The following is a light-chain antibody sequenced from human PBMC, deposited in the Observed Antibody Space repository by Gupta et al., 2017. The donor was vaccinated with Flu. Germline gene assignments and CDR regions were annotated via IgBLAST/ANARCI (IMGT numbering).Light chain of an antibody. CDR1: NIGSKS. CDR2: GDR. CDR3: QVWDRGSDHPI. J-gene: IGLJ2*01. Sequence: SYVLTQPPSVSVAPGQTARTTCGGNNIGSKSVHWYQQKPGQAPVLVVSGDRDRPSEFPERFSGSNSGDTATLIISRVEVGDEADYYCQVWDRGSDHPIFGGGTKLTVL. V-gene: IGLV3-21*02.